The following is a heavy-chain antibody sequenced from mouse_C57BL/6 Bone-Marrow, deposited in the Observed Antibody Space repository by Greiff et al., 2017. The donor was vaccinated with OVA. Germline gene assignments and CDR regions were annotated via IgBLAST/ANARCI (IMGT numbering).Heavy chain of an antibody. V-gene: IGHV1-81*01. CDR2: IYPRSGNT. D-gene: IGHD2-4*01. J-gene: IGHJ3*01. Sequence: QVQLKQSGAELARPGASVKLSCKASGYTFTSYGISWVKQRTGQGLEWIGEIYPRSGNTYYNEKFKGKATLTADKSSSTAYMELRSLTSEDSAVYFCARPYDYDGFAYWGQGTLVTVSA. CDR3: ARPYDYDGFAY. CDR1: GYTFTSYG.